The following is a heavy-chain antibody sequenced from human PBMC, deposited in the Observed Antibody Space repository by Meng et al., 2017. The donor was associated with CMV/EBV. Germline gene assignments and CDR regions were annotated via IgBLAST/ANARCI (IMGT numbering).Heavy chain of an antibody. CDR3: DRVTSRVAGAFDY. CDR2: IYYSGST. J-gene: IGHJ4*02. V-gene: IGHV4-30-4*08. D-gene: IGHD1-14*01. Sequence: HVQLQESGPGLVTALQTPALTGTVSGGSISSGDYCWSWIRQPPGKGLEWIGYIYYSGSTYYNPSLKSRVTISVDTSKTQFTLKLSSVTAADTAVYYCDRVTSRVAGAFDYWGQGTLVTVSS. CDR1: GGSISSGDYC.